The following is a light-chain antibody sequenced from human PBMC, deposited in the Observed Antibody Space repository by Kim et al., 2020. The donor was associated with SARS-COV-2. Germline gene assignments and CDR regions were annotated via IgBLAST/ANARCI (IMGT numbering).Light chain of an antibody. V-gene: IGKV3-15*01. CDR3: QQYNNWPRGT. CDR1: KSVSSN. Sequence: SPGERATVSGRASKSVSSNLAWDQQKPGQAPRLLIYGASTRATGIPARFSGSGSGTEFTLTISRLQSEDFAVYYCQQYNNWPRGTFGQGTKVDIK. J-gene: IGKJ1*01. CDR2: GAS.